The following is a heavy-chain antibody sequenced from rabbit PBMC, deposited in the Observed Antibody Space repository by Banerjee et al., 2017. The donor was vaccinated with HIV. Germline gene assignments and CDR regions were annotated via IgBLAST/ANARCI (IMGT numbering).Heavy chain of an antibody. CDR3: ARDLAGVIGWNFGL. D-gene: IGHD4-1*01. CDR2: IGAGSSGTT. CDR1: GFSFSNKYV. V-gene: IGHV1S45*01. Sequence: QQQLEESGGDLVKPEGSLTLTCKASGFSFSNKYVMCWVRQAPGKGLEWIACIGAGSSGTTYYASWAKGRFTISKTSSTTVTLQMTSLTAADTATYFCARDLAGVIGWNFGLWGPGTLVTVS. J-gene: IGHJ4*01.